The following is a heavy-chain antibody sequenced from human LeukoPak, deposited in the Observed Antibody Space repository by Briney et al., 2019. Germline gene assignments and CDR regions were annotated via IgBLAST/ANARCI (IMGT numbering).Heavy chain of an antibody. CDR3: ARRGNASDF. D-gene: IGHD3-16*01. CDR1: GFTFSSYA. Sequence: GGSLRLSCVAPGFTFSSYAMTWVRQAPGTGLEWVSHINSDGDNAHYADSVKGRFAISRDNSKNTLYLQMNSLRAEDTALYYCARRGNASDFWGQGTMVTVSS. J-gene: IGHJ3*01. V-gene: IGHV3-23*01. CDR2: INSDGDNA.